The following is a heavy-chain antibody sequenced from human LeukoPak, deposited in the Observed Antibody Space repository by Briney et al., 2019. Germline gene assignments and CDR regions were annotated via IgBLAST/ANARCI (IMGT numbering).Heavy chain of an antibody. CDR2: ISGSGDST. CDR1: GFTLSSYA. D-gene: IGHD3-10*01. CDR3: ARDLSSGTYGIFDI. J-gene: IGHJ3*02. V-gene: IGHV3-23*01. Sequence: GGSLRLSCAASGFTLSSYAMSWVRQAPGKGLEWVSVISGSGDSTFYADSVRGRFTISRDNSMNTLYLQMNSLRAEDTAVYYCARDLSSGTYGIFDIWGQGTMVTVSS.